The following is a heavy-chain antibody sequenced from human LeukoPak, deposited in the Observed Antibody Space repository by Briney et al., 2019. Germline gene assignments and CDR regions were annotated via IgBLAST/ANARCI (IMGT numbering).Heavy chain of an antibody. CDR3: ARRYCSSTSCYRNYYGMDV. CDR2: IYYSGTT. V-gene: IGHV4-59*11. J-gene: IGHJ6*02. Sequence: SETLSLTCTVSGGSLSSHYWSWIRQPPGKGLEWIGYIYYSGTTNYNPSLKSRVTISVDTSKNQFSLKLSSVTAADTAVYYCARRYCSSTSCYRNYYGMDVWGQGTTVTVSS. CDR1: GGSLSSHY. D-gene: IGHD2-2*01.